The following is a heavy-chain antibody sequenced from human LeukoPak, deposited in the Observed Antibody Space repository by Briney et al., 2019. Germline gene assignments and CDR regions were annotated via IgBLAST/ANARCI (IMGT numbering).Heavy chain of an antibody. CDR2: LRGDGET. CDR3: ARDLGCSSTSCYPPHYYYGMDV. CDR1: GFTFSTYA. J-gene: IGHJ6*02. Sequence: QTGGSLRLSCAASGFTFSTYAMSWVRQAPARGLEWVSSLRGDGETFYADSVKGRFTISRDNSKNTLYLQMNSLRAEDTAVYYCARDLGCSSTSCYPPHYYYGMDVWGQGTTVTVSS. D-gene: IGHD2-2*01. V-gene: IGHV3-23*01.